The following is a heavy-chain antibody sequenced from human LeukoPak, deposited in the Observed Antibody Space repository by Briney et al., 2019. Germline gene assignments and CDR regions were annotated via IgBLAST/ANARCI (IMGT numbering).Heavy chain of an antibody. J-gene: IGHJ6*02. CDR3: ASPIIAVAGTDYYGMDV. D-gene: IGHD6-19*01. CDR1: GGSFSGYY. CDR2: INHSGST. V-gene: IGHV4-34*01. Sequence: SETLSLTCAVYGGSFSGYYWSWIRQPPGKGLEWIGEINHSGSTNYNPSLKSRVTISVDTSKNQFSLQLSSVTAADPAVYYCASPIIAVAGTDYYGMDVWGQGTTVTVSS.